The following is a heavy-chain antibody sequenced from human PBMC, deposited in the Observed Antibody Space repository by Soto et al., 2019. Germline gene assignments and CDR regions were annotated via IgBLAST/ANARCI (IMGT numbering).Heavy chain of an antibody. D-gene: IGHD2-15*01. V-gene: IGHV2-5*02. CDR2: IYWDDDK. CDR1: GVSRTTSGVG. CDR3: AHRQRTVVVGAPFDL. J-gene: IGHJ4*02. Sequence: QITLRESGPTLVQPTQTLTLTCTLSGVSRTTSGVGVGWIRQPPGKALEWRALIYWDDDKRFSTSLKSRLAITRDTSKNQVVMTMTDMAPVDTAIYYCAHRQRTVVVGAPFDLWGQGSQVTVSS.